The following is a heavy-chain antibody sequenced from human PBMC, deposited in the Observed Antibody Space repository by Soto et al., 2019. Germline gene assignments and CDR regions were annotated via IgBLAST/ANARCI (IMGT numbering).Heavy chain of an antibody. Sequence: GGSLRLSCAASGFTCSRNSMSWVRQAPGEGLEWVSAISDSAERIFYVDSVKGRFTISRDNSKNKLYLQMDSLRAEDTAVYYCVTLALGKFDYWGQGNLVTVSS. CDR3: VTLALGKFDY. CDR1: GFTCSRNS. J-gene: IGHJ4*02. D-gene: IGHD1-26*01. CDR2: ISDSAERI. V-gene: IGHV3-23*01.